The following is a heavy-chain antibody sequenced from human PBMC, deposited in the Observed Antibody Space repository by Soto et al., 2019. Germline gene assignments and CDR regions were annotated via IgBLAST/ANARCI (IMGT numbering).Heavy chain of an antibody. V-gene: IGHV1-69*02. CDR3: ARGLGFGASGYDY. J-gene: IGHJ4*02. CDR1: GGSFSSYM. Sequence: QVQLVQSGAEVKKPGSSVKVSCKASGGSFSSYMITWVRQAPGQGLEWVARIIPMLNVVNYAQKFHGRVTITADKSTNTAYMELSSLRSEDTAIYYCARGLGFGASGYDYWGQGTLVIVSS. D-gene: IGHD3-16*01. CDR2: IIPMLNVV.